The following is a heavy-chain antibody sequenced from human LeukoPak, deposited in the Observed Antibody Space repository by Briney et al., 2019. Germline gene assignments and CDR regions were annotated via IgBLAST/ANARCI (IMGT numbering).Heavy chain of an antibody. CDR1: GGSISSYY. CDR3: ASSYYYDSSGYYTPFDY. D-gene: IGHD3-22*01. V-gene: IGHV4-59*01. Sequence: SETLSLTCTVSGGSISSYYWSWIRQPPGKGLEWIGYIYYSGSTNYNPSLKSRVTISVDTSKNQFSLKLSSVTAADMAVYYCASSYYYDSSGYYTPFDYWGQGTLVTVSS. CDR2: IYYSGST. J-gene: IGHJ4*02.